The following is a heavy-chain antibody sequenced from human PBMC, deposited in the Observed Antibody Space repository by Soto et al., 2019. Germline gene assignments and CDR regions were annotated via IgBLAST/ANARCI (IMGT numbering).Heavy chain of an antibody. CDR2: ISVYNRKT. Sequence: QVQFVQSGAEVKKPGASVKVSCKASGYTFTSDAISWVRQAPGQGLEWMGWISVYNRKTNYVDKFKERVSMSTDTSTNTAYLELRSLRSDDTAMYYCARVSPTTSATTHYWGQGTLVTVSS. CDR1: GYTFTSDA. D-gene: IGHD1-1*01. J-gene: IGHJ4*02. V-gene: IGHV1-18*01. CDR3: ARVSPTTSATTHY.